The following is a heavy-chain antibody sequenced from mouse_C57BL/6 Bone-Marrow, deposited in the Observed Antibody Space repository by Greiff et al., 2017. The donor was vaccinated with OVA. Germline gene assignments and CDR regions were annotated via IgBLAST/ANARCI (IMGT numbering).Heavy chain of an antibody. D-gene: IGHD2-1*01. CDR2: IYPGDGDA. Sequence: QVQLQQSGAELVKPGASVKISCKASGYAFSSYWMNWVKQRPGKGLEWIGQIYPGDGDATYNGKFKGKATLTADKSSSTAHMQLSSLTSEDSAVYFCARSPNYVYWYFDVWGTGTTVTVSS. CDR1: GYAFSSYW. J-gene: IGHJ1*03. CDR3: ARSPNYVYWYFDV. V-gene: IGHV1-80*01.